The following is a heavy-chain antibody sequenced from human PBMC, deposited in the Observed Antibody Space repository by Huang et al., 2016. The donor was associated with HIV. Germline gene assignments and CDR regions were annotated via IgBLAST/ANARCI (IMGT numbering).Heavy chain of an antibody. D-gene: IGHD3-3*01. V-gene: IGHV4-34*02. CDR2: IIHSGGD. CDR3: ARVPTPSYYDFWSISPSHEDVYYYNMDV. Sequence: QVQLQQWGAGVFKPSETLSLTCAVYGGPFNNYSWSWVRQLTGRRLEGIGEIIHSGGDNYNQSLKSRVSMSKDPAKKKFSLRLTSVTAADTAVYYCARVPTPSYYDFWSISPSHEDVYYYNMDVWGQGTTVIVSS. CDR1: GGPFNNYS. J-gene: IGHJ6*02.